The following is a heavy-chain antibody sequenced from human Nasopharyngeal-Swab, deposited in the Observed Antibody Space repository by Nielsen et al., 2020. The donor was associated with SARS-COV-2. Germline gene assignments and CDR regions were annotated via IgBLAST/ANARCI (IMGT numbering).Heavy chain of an antibody. D-gene: IGHD4-23*01. J-gene: IGHJ4*02. CDR2: ISAYNGNT. CDR3: ARVDYGGNFGQNGFGVDDY. V-gene: IGHV1-18*01. Sequence: ASVNVSCKASGYTFTSYSISWVRQAPGQGLEWMGWISAYNGNTNYAQKLQGRLTMTTDTSTSTAYMELRSLRSDDTAVYYCARVDYGGNFGQNGFGVDDYWGQGTLVTVSS. CDR1: GYTFTSYS.